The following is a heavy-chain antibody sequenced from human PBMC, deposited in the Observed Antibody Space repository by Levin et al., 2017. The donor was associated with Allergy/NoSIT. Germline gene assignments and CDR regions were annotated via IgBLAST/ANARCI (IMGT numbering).Heavy chain of an antibody. D-gene: IGHD4-11*01. J-gene: IGHJ4*02. Sequence: GGSLRLSCAASGFTFSSYSMNWVRQAPGKGLEWVSYISSSSSTIYYADSVKGRFTISRDNAKNSLYLQMNSLRAEDTAVYYCAREGTTVTTAPIDYWGQGTLVTVSS. CDR3: AREGTTVTTAPIDY. CDR2: ISSSSSTI. V-gene: IGHV3-48*01. CDR1: GFTFSSYS.